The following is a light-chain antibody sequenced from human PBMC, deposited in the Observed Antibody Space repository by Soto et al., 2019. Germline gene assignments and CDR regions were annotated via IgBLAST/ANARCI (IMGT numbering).Light chain of an antibody. V-gene: IGKV3-20*01. J-gene: IGKJ1*01. Sequence: EIVLTQSPGTLSLSPGERATLSCRASQSVSSSYLAWYQQKPGQAPRLLIYGASSRATGIPDRFSGSGSGTEFTLTISRLEPEDFSEYYCQQYGSSLPWTFGEGTKVEIK. CDR1: QSVSSSY. CDR3: QQYGSSLPWT. CDR2: GAS.